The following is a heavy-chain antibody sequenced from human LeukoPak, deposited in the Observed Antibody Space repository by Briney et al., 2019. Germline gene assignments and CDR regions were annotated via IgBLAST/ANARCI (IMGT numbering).Heavy chain of an antibody. V-gene: IGHV4-61*01. CDR3: ARARRGSSGYFDY. D-gene: IGHD6-6*01. CDR2: IYYSGGT. J-gene: IGHJ4*02. CDR1: GGSVSSGSYY. Sequence: SETLSLTCTVSGGSVSSGSYYWSWIRQPPGKGLEWIGYIYYSGGTNYNPSLKSRVTISVDTSKNQFSLKLSSVTAADTAVYYCARARRGSSGYFDYWGQGTLVTVSS.